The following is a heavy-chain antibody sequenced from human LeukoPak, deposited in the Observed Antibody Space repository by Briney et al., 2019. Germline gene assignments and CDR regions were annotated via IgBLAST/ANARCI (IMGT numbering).Heavy chain of an antibody. D-gene: IGHD2-15*01. CDR1: GFTFDDYA. CDR2: ISWNSGSI. Sequence: AGGSLRLSCAASGFTFDDYAMHWVRQAPGKGLEWVSGISWNSGSIGYADSVKGRFTISRDNAKNSLYLQMNSLRAEDTALYYCAKDIEPYCSGGSCYSMDVWGKGTTVTVSS. CDR3: AKDIEPYCSGGSCYSMDV. V-gene: IGHV3-9*01. J-gene: IGHJ6*04.